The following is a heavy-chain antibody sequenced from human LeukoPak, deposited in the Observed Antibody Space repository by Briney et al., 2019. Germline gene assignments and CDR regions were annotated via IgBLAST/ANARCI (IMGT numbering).Heavy chain of an antibody. J-gene: IGHJ6*02. Sequence: ASVKVSCKVSGYTLTELSMHWVRQAPGKGLEWMGGFDPEDGETIYAQKFQGRVTMTEDTSTDTAYMELSSLRSEDTAVYYCATALRGRTHLTMIVVVKYYYGMDVWGQGTTVTVSS. D-gene: IGHD3-22*01. CDR2: FDPEDGET. CDR3: ATALRGRTHLTMIVVVKYYYGMDV. V-gene: IGHV1-24*01. CDR1: GYTLTELS.